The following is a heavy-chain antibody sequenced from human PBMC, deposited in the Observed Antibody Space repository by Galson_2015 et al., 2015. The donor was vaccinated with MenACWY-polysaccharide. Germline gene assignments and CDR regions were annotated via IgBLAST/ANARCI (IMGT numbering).Heavy chain of an antibody. D-gene: IGHD3-16*01. CDR3: ARRAPSWGFFDY. CDR1: SGSISSGGYY. Sequence: TLSLTCAVSSGSISSGGYYWSWIRQHPGKGLEWIGYIHYSGSTYYNPSLRGRVTVSVDTFKNQFSLKLSSVTAADTAVYYCARRAPSWGFFDYWGQGALVTVSS. V-gene: IGHV4-31*11. CDR2: IHYSGST. J-gene: IGHJ4*02.